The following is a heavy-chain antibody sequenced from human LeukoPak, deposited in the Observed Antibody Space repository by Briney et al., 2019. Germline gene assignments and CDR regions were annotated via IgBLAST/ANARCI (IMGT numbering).Heavy chain of an antibody. CDR3: AKGSPGLAAAGTTDY. V-gene: IGHV3-23*01. CDR2: ISGSGGST. D-gene: IGHD6-13*01. J-gene: IGHJ4*02. CDR1: GFTFSSYA. Sequence: PGGSLRLSCVASGFTFSSYAMSWVRQAPGKGLEGVSAISGSGGSTYYADSVKGRFTISRDNSKNTLYLQMNSLRAEDTAVYYCAKGSPGLAAAGTTDYWGQGTLVTVSS.